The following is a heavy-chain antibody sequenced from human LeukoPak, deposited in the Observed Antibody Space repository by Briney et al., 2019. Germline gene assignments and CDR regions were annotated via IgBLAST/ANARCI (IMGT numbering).Heavy chain of an antibody. CDR2: ISYDGSNK. D-gene: IGHD3-9*01. Sequence: GGSLRLFCAASGFTFSSYAMHWVRQASGKGLEWVAVISYDGSNKYYADSVKGRFTISRDNSKNTLYLQMNSLRAEDTAVYYCASAHERSYDILTGPDYWGQGTLVTVSS. J-gene: IGHJ4*02. CDR1: GFTFSSYA. CDR3: ASAHERSYDILTGPDY. V-gene: IGHV3-30*04.